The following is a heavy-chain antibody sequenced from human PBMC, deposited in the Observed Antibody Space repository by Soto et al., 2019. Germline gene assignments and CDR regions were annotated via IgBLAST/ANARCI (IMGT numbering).Heavy chain of an antibody. CDR2: IYYSGST. D-gene: IGHD5-18*01. J-gene: IGHJ5*02. Sequence: SATLSLTCTVSGGSISSYYWCWLRQPPGKGLEWIGYIYYSGSTNYNPSLKSRVTISVDTSKNQFSLKLSSVTAADTAVYYCARGGYSYGLAFDPWGQGTLVTVSS. V-gene: IGHV4-59*01. CDR1: GGSISSYY. CDR3: ARGGYSYGLAFDP.